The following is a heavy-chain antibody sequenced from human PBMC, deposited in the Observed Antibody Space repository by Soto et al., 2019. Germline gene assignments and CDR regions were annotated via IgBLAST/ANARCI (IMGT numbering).Heavy chain of an antibody. V-gene: IGHV4-30-4*01. Sequence: TCTVSGGSISSGDYYWSWIRQPPGKGLEWIGYIYYSGSTYYNPSLKSRVTISVDTSKNQFSLKLSSVTAADTAVYYCAREKVDTAMALIDYWGQGTLVTVSS. CDR2: IYYSGST. D-gene: IGHD5-18*01. CDR3: AREKVDTAMALIDY. J-gene: IGHJ4*02. CDR1: GGSISSGDYY.